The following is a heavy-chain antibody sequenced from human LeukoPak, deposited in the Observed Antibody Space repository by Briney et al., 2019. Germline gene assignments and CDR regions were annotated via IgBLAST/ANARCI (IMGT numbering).Heavy chain of an antibody. J-gene: IGHJ6*02. D-gene: IGHD4-17*01. CDR1: GFTFNNYW. CDR2: IKQDGSEK. CDR3: AKNYGDYPYYYYYGMDV. V-gene: IGHV3-7*01. Sequence: GGSLRLSCAASGFTFNNYWMSWVRQAPGKGLEWVANIKQDGSEKYYVDSVKGRFTISRDNAKNSLYLQMNSLRAEDTAVYYCAKNYGDYPYYYYYGMDVWGQGTRSPSP.